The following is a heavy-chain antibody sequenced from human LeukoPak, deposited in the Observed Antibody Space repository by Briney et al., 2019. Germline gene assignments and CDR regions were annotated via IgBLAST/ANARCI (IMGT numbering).Heavy chain of an antibody. Sequence: PGRSLRLSCAASGFTFSSYGMHWVRQAPGKGLEWVAFIRYDGSNKYYAGSVKGRFTISRDNSKNTLYLQMNSLRAEDTAVYYCAKDGRGGDCYSFAEYFQHWGQGTLVTVSS. V-gene: IGHV3-30*02. CDR3: AKDGRGGDCYSFAEYFQH. CDR2: IRYDGSNK. D-gene: IGHD2-21*01. CDR1: GFTFSSYG. J-gene: IGHJ1*01.